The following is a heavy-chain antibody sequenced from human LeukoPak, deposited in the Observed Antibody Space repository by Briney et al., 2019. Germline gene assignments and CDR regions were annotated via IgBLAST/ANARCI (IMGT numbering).Heavy chain of an antibody. V-gene: IGHV1-2*02. Sequence: GASVKVSCKASGYTFTGYYMHWVRQAPGQGLEWMGWINPNSGGTNYAQKFQGRVTMTRDTSISTAYMELSRLRSDDTAVYYCARTIHPYCSSTSCLDYYFDYWGQGTLVTVSS. CDR3: ARTIHPYCSSTSCLDYYFDY. CDR2: INPNSGGT. D-gene: IGHD2-2*01. J-gene: IGHJ4*02. CDR1: GYTFTGYY.